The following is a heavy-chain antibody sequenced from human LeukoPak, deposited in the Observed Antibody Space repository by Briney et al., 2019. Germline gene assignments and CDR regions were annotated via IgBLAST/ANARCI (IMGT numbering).Heavy chain of an antibody. V-gene: IGHV3-23*01. CDR3: AKDSGSFDY. CDR2: ISGNGFYT. D-gene: IGHD1-26*01. CDR1: RFTFSSYA. Sequence: GGSLRLSCAASRFTFSSYAMTWVRRAPGKGLEWVSAISGNGFYTYYADSVKGRFTISRDNSKNTLYLQMNSLRAEDTAIYYCAKDSGSFDYWGQGTLVTVSS. J-gene: IGHJ4*02.